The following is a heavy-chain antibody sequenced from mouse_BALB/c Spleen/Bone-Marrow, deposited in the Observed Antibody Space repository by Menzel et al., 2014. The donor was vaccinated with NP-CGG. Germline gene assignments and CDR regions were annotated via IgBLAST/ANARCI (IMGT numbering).Heavy chain of an antibody. Sequence: VQLVESGAELAKPGASVKMSCKASGYTFTSYWMHWVKQRPGQGLEWIGYINPSTGYTEYNQKFKDKATLTADKSSSTAYMQLSSLTSEDSAVYYCARKGNYVAMDYWGQGTSVTVSS. CDR1: GYTFTSYW. D-gene: IGHD2-1*01. V-gene: IGHV1-7*01. CDR3: ARKGNYVAMDY. J-gene: IGHJ4*01. CDR2: INPSTGYT.